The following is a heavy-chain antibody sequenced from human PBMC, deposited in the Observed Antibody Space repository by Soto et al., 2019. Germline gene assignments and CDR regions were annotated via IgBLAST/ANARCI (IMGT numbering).Heavy chain of an antibody. J-gene: IGHJ6*02. Sequence: ETLSLTCTVSGGSISSYYWSWIRQPAGKGLEWIGRIYTSGSTNYNPSLKSRVTMSVDTSKNQFSLKLSSVTAADTAVYYCAREGSYDFWSGSSPKQYYYYYGMDVWGQGTTVTVSS. V-gene: IGHV4-4*07. CDR2: IYTSGST. CDR3: AREGSYDFWSGSSPKQYYYYYGMDV. D-gene: IGHD3-3*01. CDR1: GGSISSYY.